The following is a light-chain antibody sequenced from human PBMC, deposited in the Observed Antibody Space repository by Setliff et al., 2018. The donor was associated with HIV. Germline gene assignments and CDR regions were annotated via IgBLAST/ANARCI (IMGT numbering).Light chain of an antibody. CDR1: SSNVGRYDF. V-gene: IGLV2-23*02. CDR3: CSYAGSNSFDVFGTGTKVTTLPYV. CDR2: EVN. J-gene: IGLJ1*01. Sequence: QSAMAQPASVSGSPGQSITISCTGNSSNVGRYDFVSWYRQHPGKAPQLTLYEVNKRPSGVSKRFSGSKSGSAASLTISGLQPEDEADYYCCSYAGSNSFDVFGTGTKVTTLPYVFGTGTKVTVL.